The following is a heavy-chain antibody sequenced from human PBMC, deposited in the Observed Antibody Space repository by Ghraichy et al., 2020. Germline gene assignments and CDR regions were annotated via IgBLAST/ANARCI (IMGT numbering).Heavy chain of an antibody. CDR2: ISSNGSVI. J-gene: IGHJ6*02. V-gene: IGHV3-48*02. D-gene: IGHD3-22*01. CDR1: GFTFSNYN. CDR3: ARPLIRRVTDCHDNSCYFYHYGMII. Sequence: GGSLRLSCVASGFTFSNYNMNWVRQAPGKGLEWVSYISSNGSVIYYADSVKGRFTISRENARNSLFLQLNSLRDEDTAVYYCARPLIRRVTDCHDNSCYFYHYGMIIWGQWTAVTVSS.